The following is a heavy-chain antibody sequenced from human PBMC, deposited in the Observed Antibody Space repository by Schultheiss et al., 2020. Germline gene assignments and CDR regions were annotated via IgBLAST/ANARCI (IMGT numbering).Heavy chain of an antibody. CDR3: AKDFIAEFYYYGSGRSGGDY. CDR1: GFTFSHSA. V-gene: IGHV3-23*01. J-gene: IGHJ4*02. CDR2: IGGSDGST. Sequence: GGSLRLSCAASGFTFSHSAMSWVRQTPGKGLEWVSGIGGSDGSTYYADSVRGRFTISRDSSKNTLSLQMNSLRAEDTAVYYCAKDFIAEFYYYGSGRSGGDYWGQGTLVTVSS. D-gene: IGHD3-10*01.